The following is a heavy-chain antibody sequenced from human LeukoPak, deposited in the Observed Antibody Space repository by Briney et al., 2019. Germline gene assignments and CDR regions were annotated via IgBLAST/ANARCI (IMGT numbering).Heavy chain of an antibody. D-gene: IGHD5-12*01. Sequence: SETLSLTCTVSGYSISSGYYWGWIRQPPGKGLEWIGSIYHTVGTYYNPSLSSRIPVSVATSKCQFSRTLSSVTAADTAVYYCAGHYSAYAPLDSWGQGTLVTVSP. J-gene: IGHJ4*02. V-gene: IGHV4-38-2*02. CDR2: IYHTVGT. CDR3: AGHYSAYAPLDS. CDR1: GYSISSGYY.